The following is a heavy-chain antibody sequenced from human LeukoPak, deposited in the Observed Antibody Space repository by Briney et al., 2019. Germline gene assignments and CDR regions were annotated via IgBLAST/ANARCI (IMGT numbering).Heavy chain of an antibody. V-gene: IGHV1-2*02. D-gene: IGHD3-10*01. CDR3: AMGAMVRGVMGDWFDP. J-gene: IGHJ5*02. Sequence: GASVKVSCKASGYTFTGYYMHWVRQAPGQGLEWMGWINPNSGGTNYAQKFQGRVTMTRDTSISTAYMELRRLRSDDTAVYYCAMGAMVRGVMGDWFDPWGQGTLVTVSS. CDR2: INPNSGGT. CDR1: GYTFTGYY.